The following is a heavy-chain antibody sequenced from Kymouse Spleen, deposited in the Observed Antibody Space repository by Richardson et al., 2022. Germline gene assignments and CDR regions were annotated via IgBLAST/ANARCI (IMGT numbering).Heavy chain of an antibody. CDR2: MNPNSGNT. V-gene: IGHV1-8*01. Sequence: QVQLVQSGAEVKKPGASVKVSCKASGYTFTSYDINWVRQATGQGLEWMGWMNPNSGNTGYAQKFQGRVTMTRNTSISTAYMELSSLRSEDTAVYYCARGRYIVVVPAALYYYYYGMDVWGQGTTVTVSS. CDR3: ARGRYIVVVPAALYYYYYGMDV. J-gene: IGHJ6*02. CDR1: GYTFTSYD. D-gene: IGHD2-2*02.